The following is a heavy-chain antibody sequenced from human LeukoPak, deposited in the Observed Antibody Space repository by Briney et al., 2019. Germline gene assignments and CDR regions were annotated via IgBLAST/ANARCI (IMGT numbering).Heavy chain of an antibody. CDR1: GFTFSSYS. CDR3: ARGRGSGPGFFDY. V-gene: IGHV3-21*01. Sequence: GGPLRLSCAASGFTFSSYSMNWVRQAPGKGLEWVSSISSSSSYIYYADSVKGRFTISRDNAKNSLYLQMNSLRAEDMAVYYCARGRGSGPGFFDYWGQGTLVTVSS. D-gene: IGHD6-19*01. CDR2: ISSSSSYI. J-gene: IGHJ4*02.